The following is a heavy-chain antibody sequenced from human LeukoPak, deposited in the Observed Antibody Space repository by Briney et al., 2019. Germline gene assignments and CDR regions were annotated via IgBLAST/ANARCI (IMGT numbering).Heavy chain of an antibody. CDR3: ARKHTGRGYMDV. CDR2: IYPGDSDT. J-gene: IGHJ6*03. Sequence: SGGSLRLSCAASGFTFTSYWIGWVRQMPGKGLEWMGIIYPGDSDTRYSPSFQGQVTISADKSISTAYLQWSSLKASDTAMYYCARKHTGRGYMDVWGKGTTVTVSS. D-gene: IGHD1-14*01. CDR1: GFTFTSYW. V-gene: IGHV5-51*01.